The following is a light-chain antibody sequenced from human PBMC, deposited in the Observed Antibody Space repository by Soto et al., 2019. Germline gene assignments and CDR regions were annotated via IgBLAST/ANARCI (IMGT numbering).Light chain of an antibody. CDR3: KKYGSSPRK. V-gene: IGKV3-20*01. CDR1: QSVRSS. CDR2: GAS. J-gene: IGKJ1*01. Sequence: EIVMTQSPGTLSVSPGERATLFCRASQSVRSSLAWYQQKPGHHQPLTLHGASNRDPGLPDSLSGSGYGNEFNITISRLEPEDFAVYYCKKYGSSPRKFGQGTKVDLK.